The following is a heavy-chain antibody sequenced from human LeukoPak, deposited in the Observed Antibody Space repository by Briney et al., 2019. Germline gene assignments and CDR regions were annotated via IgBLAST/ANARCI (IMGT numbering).Heavy chain of an antibody. CDR3: ARDRGSSGWYPQGDYYYGMDV. V-gene: IGHV3-30-3*01. Sequence: GGSLRLSCAASGFTFSSYAMHWVRQAPGKGPEWVAVISYDGSNKYYADSVKGRFTISRDNSKNTLYLQMNSLRAEDTAVYYCARDRGSSGWYPQGDYYYGMDVWGQGTTVTVSS. CDR1: GFTFSSYA. CDR2: ISYDGSNK. D-gene: IGHD6-19*01. J-gene: IGHJ6*02.